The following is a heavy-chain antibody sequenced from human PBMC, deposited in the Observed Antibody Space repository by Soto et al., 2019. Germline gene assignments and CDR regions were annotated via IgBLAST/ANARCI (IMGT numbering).Heavy chain of an antibody. CDR2: IIPIFGTA. CDR1: GGTFSSYA. J-gene: IGHJ5*02. V-gene: IGHV1-69*12. CDR3: AREVVVADTGWFDP. Sequence: QVQLVQSGAEVKKPGSSVKVSCKASGGTFSSYAISWVRQAPGQGLEWMGGIIPIFGTANYAQKFQGRVTIXAXEXXSTAYMELSSLRSEDTAVYYCAREVVVADTGWFDPWGQGTLVTVSS. D-gene: IGHD2-15*01.